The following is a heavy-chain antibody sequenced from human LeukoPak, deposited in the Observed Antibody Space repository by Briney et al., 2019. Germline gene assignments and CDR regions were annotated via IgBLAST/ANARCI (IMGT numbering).Heavy chain of an antibody. CDR2: ISYDGSNK. CDR1: GFTFSSYA. V-gene: IGHV3-30*04. D-gene: IGHD3-22*01. Sequence: GGSLRLSCAASGFTFSSYAMHWVRQAPGKGLEWVAVISYDGSNKYYADSVKGRFTISRDNSKNTLYLQMNSLRVEDTAFYYCARDHLLHRNWFDPWGQGTLVTVSS. J-gene: IGHJ5*02. CDR3: ARDHLLHRNWFDP.